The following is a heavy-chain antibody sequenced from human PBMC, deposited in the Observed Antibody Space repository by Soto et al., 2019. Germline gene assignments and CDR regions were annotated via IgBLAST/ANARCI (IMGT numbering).Heavy chain of an antibody. CDR3: ARGVTAGVDY. CDR2: MQPSSGRT. V-gene: IGHV1-8*01. Sequence: QVQLVQSGAEVREPGASVKVSCKASGYSFTSLDINWVRQTTGQGLEWMGWMQPSSGRTGYAQKFQGRVTMTRDTSINTAHTVLSSLTSDDTAFYYCARGVTAGVDYWGQGTLVTVSS. D-gene: IGHD1-26*01. CDR1: GYSFTSLD. J-gene: IGHJ4*02.